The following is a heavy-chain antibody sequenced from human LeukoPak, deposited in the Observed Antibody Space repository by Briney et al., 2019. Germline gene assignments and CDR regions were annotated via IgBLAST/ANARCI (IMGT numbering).Heavy chain of an antibody. CDR3: ARDNLWAFDI. V-gene: IGHV3-48*02. CDR2: INSDSSTM. D-gene: IGHD3-10*01. Sequence: GGSLRLSCEASAFTFSSYSMNWVRQAPGKGLEWVSNINSDSSTMDYADSVKGRFSISRDSAKNSLFLQMNSLRDEDTAVYYCARDNLWAFDIWGQGTMVTVSS. CDR1: AFTFSSYS. J-gene: IGHJ3*02.